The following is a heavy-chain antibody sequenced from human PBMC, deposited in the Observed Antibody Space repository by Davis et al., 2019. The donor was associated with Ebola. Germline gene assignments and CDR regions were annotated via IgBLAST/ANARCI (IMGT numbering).Heavy chain of an antibody. Sequence: SVKVSCKASGGTFSSYAISWVRQAPGQGLEWMGGIIPIFGTANYAQKFQGRVTITADESTSTAYMELSSLRSEDTAVYYCAGDSGFGYSSGWYYFDYWGQGTLVTVSS. CDR3: AGDSGFGYSSGWYYFDY. J-gene: IGHJ4*02. D-gene: IGHD6-19*01. CDR1: GGTFSSYA. V-gene: IGHV1-69*13. CDR2: IIPIFGTA.